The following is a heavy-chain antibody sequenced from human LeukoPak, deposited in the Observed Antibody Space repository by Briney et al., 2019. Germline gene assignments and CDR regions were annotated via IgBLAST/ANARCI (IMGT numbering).Heavy chain of an antibody. D-gene: IGHD6-13*01. J-gene: IGHJ6*03. CDR1: GFTVSSNY. V-gene: IGHV3-66*02. CDR3: ARVQQLVYYYYYYMDV. Sequence: PGGSLRLSCAASGFTVSSNYMSWVRQAPGKGLEWVSVIYSGGSTYYADSVKGRFTISRDNSKNTLYLQKNSLRAEDTAVYYCARVQQLVYYYYYYMDVWGKGTTVTVSS. CDR2: IYSGGST.